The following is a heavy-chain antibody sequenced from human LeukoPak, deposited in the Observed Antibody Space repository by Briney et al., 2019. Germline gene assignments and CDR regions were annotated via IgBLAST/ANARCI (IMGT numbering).Heavy chain of an antibody. CDR2: IYSGGST. Sequence: PGGSLRLSRAASGFTVSRNYMSWVRQAPGKGLEWVSVIYSGGSTYYADSVKGRFTISRDNSKNTLYLQMNSLRAEDTAVYYCARVWYDILTGYVDYWGQGTLVTVSS. J-gene: IGHJ4*02. D-gene: IGHD3-9*01. CDR1: GFTVSRNY. CDR3: ARVWYDILTGYVDY. V-gene: IGHV3-53*01.